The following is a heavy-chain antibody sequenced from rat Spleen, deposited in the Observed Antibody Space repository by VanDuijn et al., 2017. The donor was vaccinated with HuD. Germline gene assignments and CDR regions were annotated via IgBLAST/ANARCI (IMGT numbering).Heavy chain of an antibody. CDR2: IIYDGSRT. V-gene: IGHV5-7*01. Sequence: EVQLVESGGGLVQPGRSMKLSCAASGFTFSNYNMAWVRQAPKKGLEWVATIIYDGSRTYYRDSVKGRFTISRDNAKSTLYLQMNSLRSEDTATYYCTRREAYYGYNDYWGQGVMVTVSS. CDR1: GFTFSNYN. D-gene: IGHD1-9*01. CDR3: TRREAYYGYNDY. J-gene: IGHJ2*01.